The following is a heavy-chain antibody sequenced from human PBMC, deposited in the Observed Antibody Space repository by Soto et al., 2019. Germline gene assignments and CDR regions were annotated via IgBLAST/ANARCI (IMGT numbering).Heavy chain of an antibody. CDR3: AKSPCSGGSCYSLY. J-gene: IGHJ4*02. V-gene: IGHV3-30*18. Sequence: GGSLRLSCAASGFTFSSYGMHWVRQAPGKGLEWVAVISYDGSNKYYADSVKGRFTISRDNSKNTLYLQMNSLRTEDTAVYYCAKSPCSGGSCYSLYWGQGTLVMSPQ. D-gene: IGHD2-15*01. CDR1: GFTFSSYG. CDR2: ISYDGSNK.